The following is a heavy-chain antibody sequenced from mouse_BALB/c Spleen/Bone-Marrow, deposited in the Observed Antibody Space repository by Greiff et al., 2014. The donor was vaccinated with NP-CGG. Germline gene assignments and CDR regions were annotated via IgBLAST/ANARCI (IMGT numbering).Heavy chain of an antibody. CDR2: ISSGSSTI. CDR3: ARSNWIYYFDY. V-gene: IGHV5-17*02. Sequence: EVQGVEFGGGLVQPGGSRKLSCAASGFTFSSFGMHWVRQAPEKGLEWVAYISSGSSTIYYADTVKGRFTISRDNPKNTLFLQMTSLRSEDTAMYYCARSNWIYYFDYWDQGTTLTVSS. D-gene: IGHD4-1*01. J-gene: IGHJ2*01. CDR1: GFTFSSFG.